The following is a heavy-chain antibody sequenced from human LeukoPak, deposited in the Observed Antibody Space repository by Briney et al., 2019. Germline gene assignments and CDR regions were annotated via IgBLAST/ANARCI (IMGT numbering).Heavy chain of an antibody. CDR3: AKDPNMFLGGMDV. V-gene: IGHV3-9*01. CDR1: GFTFDDYA. CDR2: ISWNSGSI. D-gene: IGHD3-10*02. J-gene: IGHJ6*02. Sequence: GGSLRLSCAASGFTFDDYAMHWVRQAPGKGLEWVSGISWNSGSIGYADFVKGRFTISRDNAKNSLYLQMNSLRAEDTALYYCAKDPNMFLGGMDVWGQGTTVTVSS.